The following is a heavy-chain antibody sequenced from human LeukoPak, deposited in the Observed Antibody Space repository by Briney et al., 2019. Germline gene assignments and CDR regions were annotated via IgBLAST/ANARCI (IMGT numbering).Heavy chain of an antibody. J-gene: IGHJ4*02. CDR2: IKSKAAGGTT. Sequence: GGSLRLSCAASGFTFSGVWVSWVRQAPGKGLEWVGRIKSKAAGGTTDYAAPVKGRFTISRDDSKNTLYLQMNSLKTEDTAIYYCTTGPDPTFDYWGRGTLVTVSS. CDR1: GFTFSGVW. CDR3: TTGPDPTFDY. V-gene: IGHV3-15*01.